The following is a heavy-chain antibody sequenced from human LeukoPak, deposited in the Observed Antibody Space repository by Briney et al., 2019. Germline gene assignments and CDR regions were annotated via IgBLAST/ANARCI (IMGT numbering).Heavy chain of an antibody. V-gene: IGHV3-64*01. CDR3: ARDIIYDFWSGSRSYYYMDV. D-gene: IGHD3-3*01. CDR1: GFTFSSYA. Sequence: GGSLRLSCAASGFTFSSYAMHWVRQAPGKGLEYVSAISSNGGSTYYANSVKGRFTISRDNSKNTLYLQMGSLRAEDMAVYYCARDIIYDFWSGSRSYYYMDVWGKGTTVTFSS. J-gene: IGHJ6*03. CDR2: ISSNGGST.